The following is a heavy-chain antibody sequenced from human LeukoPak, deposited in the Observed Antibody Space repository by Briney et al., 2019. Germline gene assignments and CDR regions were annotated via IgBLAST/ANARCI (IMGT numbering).Heavy chain of an antibody. J-gene: IGHJ4*02. V-gene: IGHV1-2*02. D-gene: IGHD4-17*01. CDR1: GYTFTGHY. CDR2: IYPNSGGT. Sequence: GASVKLSCKASGYTFTGHYMHWVRQAPGQGLEWMGWIYPNSGGTTYAQKFQGRVTMTRDTSIITAYMELSRLRSDGTAVYYCARVVGYGDYPFDYWGQGTLVTVSS. CDR3: ARVVGYGDYPFDY.